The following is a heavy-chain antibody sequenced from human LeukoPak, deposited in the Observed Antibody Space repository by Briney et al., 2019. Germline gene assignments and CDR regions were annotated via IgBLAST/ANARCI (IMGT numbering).Heavy chain of an antibody. D-gene: IGHD3-22*01. Sequence: PGGSLRLSCAASGFTFSTYGMSWVRQAPGKGLEWVSAISGSGGSTYYADSVKGRFTISRDNAKNSLYLQMNSLRAEDTAVYYCAKDLSGYYDSSGPTAFDYWGQGTLVTVSS. CDR1: GFTFSTYG. V-gene: IGHV3-23*01. CDR3: AKDLSGYYDSSGPTAFDY. CDR2: ISGSGGST. J-gene: IGHJ4*02.